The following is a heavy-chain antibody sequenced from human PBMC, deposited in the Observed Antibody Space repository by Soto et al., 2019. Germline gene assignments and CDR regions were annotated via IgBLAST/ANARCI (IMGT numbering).Heavy chain of an antibody. CDR3: VKRKIARSGYDY. CDR1: GFTFSSYA. CDR2: ISSNGNNA. V-gene: IGHV3-64D*06. Sequence: PGGSLRLSCSASGFTFSSYAMHWVRQAPRKGLEYVSAISSNGNNAYYADSVKGRFTISRDNSKNTLYLQMSSLRAEDTAVYYCVKRKIARSGYDYWGQGTLVTVSS. D-gene: IGHD5-18*01. J-gene: IGHJ4*02.